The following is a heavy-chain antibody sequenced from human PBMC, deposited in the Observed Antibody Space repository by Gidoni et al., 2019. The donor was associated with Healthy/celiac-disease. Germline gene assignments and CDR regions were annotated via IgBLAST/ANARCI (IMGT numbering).Heavy chain of an antibody. CDR3: ARDRGGYYYYGMDV. J-gene: IGHJ6*02. CDR1: GFTFSSYG. Sequence: QVQLVESGGGVVQPGRSLRLSCAASGFTFSSYGMHWVRQAPGKGLEWVAVIWYDGSNKYYADSVKGRFTISRDNSKNTLYLQMNSLRAEDTAVYYCARDRGGYYYYGMDVWGQGTTVTVSS. CDR2: IWYDGSNK. V-gene: IGHV3-33*01. D-gene: IGHD3-10*01.